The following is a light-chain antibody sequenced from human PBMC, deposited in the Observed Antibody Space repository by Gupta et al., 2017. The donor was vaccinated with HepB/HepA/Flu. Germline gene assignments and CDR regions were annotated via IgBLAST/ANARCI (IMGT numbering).Light chain of an antibody. Sequence: DIVMTQSPDSLAVSLGERATINCKSSQSVLYSSNNKNYLAWYQQKPGQPPKLLIYWASTRESGVPDRFSGSGSGTDFTLTISSRQAEDVAVYYCQQYYSTLHETFGQGTKVEIK. CDR1: QSVLYSSNNKNY. CDR2: WAS. J-gene: IGKJ1*01. V-gene: IGKV4-1*01. CDR3: QQYYSTLHET.